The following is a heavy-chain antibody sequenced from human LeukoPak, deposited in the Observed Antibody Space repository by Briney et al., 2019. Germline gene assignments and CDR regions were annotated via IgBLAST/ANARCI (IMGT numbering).Heavy chain of an antibody. CDR3: SRDLTA. CDR1: GFTFTSYW. J-gene: IGHJ5*02. CDR2: INSDGSTT. Sequence: GGSLRLSRAASGFTFTSYWMHWVRQAPGKGLLWVSRINSDGSTTSYADSVKGRFTISRDNAKNTVYLQMNSLRVEDTAVYDCSRDLTAWGQGILVTVSS. V-gene: IGHV3-74*01.